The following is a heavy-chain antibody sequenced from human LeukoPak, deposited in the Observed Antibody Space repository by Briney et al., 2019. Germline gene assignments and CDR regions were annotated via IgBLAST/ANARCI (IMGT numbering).Heavy chain of an antibody. V-gene: IGHV4-39*07. D-gene: IGHD3-9*01. CDR1: GVSISSSSYY. CDR2: IYYSGST. J-gene: IGHJ3*02. CDR3: ARTYYDILTGPDAFDI. Sequence: SETLSLTCTVSGVSISSSSYYWGWIRQPPGKGLEWIGSIYYSGSTYYNPSLKSRVTISVDTSKNQFSLKLSSVTAADTAVYYCARTYYDILTGPDAFDIWGQGTMVTVSS.